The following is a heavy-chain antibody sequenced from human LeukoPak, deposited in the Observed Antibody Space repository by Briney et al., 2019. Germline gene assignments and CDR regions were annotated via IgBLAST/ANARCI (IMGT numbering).Heavy chain of an antibody. J-gene: IGHJ5*02. Sequence: SETLSLTCTASGGSISSSSYYWGWIRQPPGKGLEWIGNIYYSGSTYYNPSLKSRVTISVDTSKNQFSLKLSSVTAADTAVYYCARRYCSGGSCYSDNWFDPWGQGTLVTVSS. V-gene: IGHV4-39*01. CDR3: ARRYCSGGSCYSDNWFDP. CDR2: IYYSGST. D-gene: IGHD2-15*01. CDR1: GGSISSSSYY.